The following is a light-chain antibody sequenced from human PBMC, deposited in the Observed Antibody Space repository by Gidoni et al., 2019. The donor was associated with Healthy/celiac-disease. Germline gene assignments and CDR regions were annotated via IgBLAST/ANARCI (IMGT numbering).Light chain of an antibody. Sequence: DIVMTQSPYSLAVSLGERATINCKSSKSVLYSSNNKNYLAWYQQKPGQPPKLLIYWASTRESGVPDRFSGSGSGTDFTLTISSLQAEDVAVYYCQQYYSTPYTFGQGTKLEIK. CDR3: QQYYSTPYT. CDR2: WAS. V-gene: IGKV4-1*01. J-gene: IGKJ2*01. CDR1: KSVLYSSNNKNY.